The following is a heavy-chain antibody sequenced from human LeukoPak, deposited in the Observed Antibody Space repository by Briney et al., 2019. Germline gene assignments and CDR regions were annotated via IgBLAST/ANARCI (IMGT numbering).Heavy chain of an antibody. D-gene: IGHD3-10*01. CDR2: INPSGGST. Sequence: ASVKVSCKASGYTFTGYYMHWVRQAPGQGLEWMGWINPSGGSTSYAQKFQGRVTMTRDMSTSTVYMELSSLRSEDTAVYYCARDLGSDPYYFDYWGQGTLVTVSS. V-gene: IGHV1-46*01. J-gene: IGHJ4*02. CDR1: GYTFTGYY. CDR3: ARDLGSDPYYFDY.